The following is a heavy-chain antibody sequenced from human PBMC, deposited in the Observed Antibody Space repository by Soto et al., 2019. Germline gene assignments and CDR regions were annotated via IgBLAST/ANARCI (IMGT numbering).Heavy chain of an antibody. CDR2: IYYSGST. D-gene: IGHD2-2*01. CDR1: GGSISSGGYY. J-gene: IGHJ6*03. Sequence: QVQLQESGPGLVKPSQTLSLTCTVSGGSISSGGYYWSWIRQHPGKGLEWIGYIYYSGSTYYNPCYKRRVTLSEDTSKNQFSLRLSSVTDADTAVYYCASWIPYCSSTSCPPDDYYYMDVWGKGTTVTVSS. CDR3: ASWIPYCSSTSCPPDDYYYMDV. V-gene: IGHV4-31*03.